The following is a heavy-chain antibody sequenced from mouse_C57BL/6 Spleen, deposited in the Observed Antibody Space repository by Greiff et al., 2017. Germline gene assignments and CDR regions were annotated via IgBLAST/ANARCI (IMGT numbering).Heavy chain of an antibody. J-gene: IGHJ2*01. CDR3: ARAVVAPFDY. CDR2: IYPGDGDT. Sequence: QVQLQQSGPELVKPGASVKISCKASGYAFSSSWMNWVKQRPGKGLEWIGRIYPGDGDTNYNGKFKGKATLTADKSSSTAYMQLSSLTSEDSAVYFCARAVVAPFDYWGQGTTLTVSS. CDR1: GYAFSSSW. D-gene: IGHD1-1*01. V-gene: IGHV1-82*01.